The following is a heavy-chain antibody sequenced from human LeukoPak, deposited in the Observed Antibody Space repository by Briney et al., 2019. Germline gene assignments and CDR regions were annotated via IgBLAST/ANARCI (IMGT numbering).Heavy chain of an antibody. D-gene: IGHD1-26*01. J-gene: IGHJ6*03. Sequence: PSETLSLTCTVSGGSISSDDYYWSWIRQPPGKGLERIGYIYYSGSTYYNPSLKSRVTISEDTSKNQFSLKLRSVTAADTAVYYCARAIAVAGVGAFGYMDVWGKGTTVTVSS. CDR2: IYYSGST. CDR3: ARAIAVAGVGAFGYMDV. V-gene: IGHV4-30-4*08. CDR1: GGSISSDDYY.